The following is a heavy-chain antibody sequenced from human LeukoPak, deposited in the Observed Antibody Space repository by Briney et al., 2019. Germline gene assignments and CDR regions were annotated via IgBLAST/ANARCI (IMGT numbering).Heavy chain of an antibody. CDR3: ARHRGYSSGWYAFDY. Sequence: ASETLSLTCAVYGGSFSGYYWSWIRQPPGKGLEWIGEINHSGSTNYNPSLKSRVAISVDTSKNQFSLKLSSVTAAATAVYYCARHRGYSSGWYAFDYWGQGTLVTVSS. CDR1: GGSFSGYY. D-gene: IGHD6-19*01. J-gene: IGHJ4*02. CDR2: INHSGST. V-gene: IGHV4-34*01.